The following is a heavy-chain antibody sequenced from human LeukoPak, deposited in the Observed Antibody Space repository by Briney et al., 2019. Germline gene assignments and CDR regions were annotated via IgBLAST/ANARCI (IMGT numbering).Heavy chain of an antibody. CDR2: IYYSGST. D-gene: IGHD2-8*01. J-gene: IGHJ4*02. V-gene: IGHV4-31*03. CDR3: AREPPKASCSDY. CDR1: GGSISSGGYY. Sequence: SETLSLTCTVSGGSISSGGYYWSWIRQHPGKGLEWIGYIYYSGSTYYNPSLKSRVTISVDTSKNQFSLKLSSVTAADTAVHYCAREPPKASCSDYWGQGTLVTVSS.